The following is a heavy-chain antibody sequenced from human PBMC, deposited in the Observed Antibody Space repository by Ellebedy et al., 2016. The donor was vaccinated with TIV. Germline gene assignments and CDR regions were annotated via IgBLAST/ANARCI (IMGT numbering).Heavy chain of an antibody. CDR3: ARKGPLDFDSSGFQHY. CDR2: ISVYNGKT. J-gene: IGHJ4*02. CDR1: GFTFTSFG. V-gene: IGHV1-18*04. D-gene: IGHD3-22*01. Sequence: ASVKVSCKASGFTFTSFGISWVRQAPGQGLEWMGWISVYNGKTNYAQKLQGRVTMTTDTSTNTAYMELRSLRSDDTAVYYCARKGPLDFDSSGFQHYWGQGTLVTVSS.